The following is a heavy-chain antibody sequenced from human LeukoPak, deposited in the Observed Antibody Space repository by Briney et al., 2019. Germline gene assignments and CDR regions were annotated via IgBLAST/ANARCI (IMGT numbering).Heavy chain of an antibody. Sequence: SETLSLTCAVYSEPFIGYYWSWIRQPPGKGLEWIGEINHSGSTNYNPSLKSRVTISVDTSKNQFSLKLSSVTAADTAVYYCARAGYSSSWYVSWSFDYWGQGTLVTVSS. CDR2: INHSGST. CDR3: ARAGYSSSWYVSWSFDY. CDR1: SEPFIGYY. J-gene: IGHJ4*02. D-gene: IGHD6-13*01. V-gene: IGHV4-34*01.